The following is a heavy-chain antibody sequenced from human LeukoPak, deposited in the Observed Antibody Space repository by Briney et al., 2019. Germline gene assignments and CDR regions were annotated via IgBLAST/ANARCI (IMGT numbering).Heavy chain of an antibody. V-gene: IGHV3-48*01. CDR3: ARGLYSSGYYYSSDGVY. J-gene: IGHJ4*02. Sequence: GGSLRLSCAASGFTFSSYSMNWVRQAPGKGLEWVSYISSSSSTIYYADSVKGRFTISGDNAKNSLYLQMNSLRAEDTAVYYCARGLYSSGYYYSSDGVYWGQGTLVTVSS. CDR2: ISSSSSTI. CDR1: GFTFSSYS. D-gene: IGHD3-22*01.